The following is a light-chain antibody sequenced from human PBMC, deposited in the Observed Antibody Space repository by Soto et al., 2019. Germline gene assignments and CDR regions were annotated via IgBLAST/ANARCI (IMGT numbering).Light chain of an antibody. CDR1: QSVSGSY. Sequence: EIVLTQFPDTLSLSPGERATFSCRARQSVSGSYLAWYQQQPGQSPRLLIHGATSRATGIPDRFSGSGSGADFTLTISRLEPEDFAVYYCQQYGSVPYTFGQGTKLEIK. CDR2: GAT. CDR3: QQYGSVPYT. J-gene: IGKJ2*01. V-gene: IGKV3-20*01.